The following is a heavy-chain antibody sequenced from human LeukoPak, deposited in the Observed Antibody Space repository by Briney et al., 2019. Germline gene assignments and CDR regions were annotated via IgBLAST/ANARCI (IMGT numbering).Heavy chain of an antibody. Sequence: PGGSLRLSCAASGFTFSSYWMSWVRQAPGKGLEWVANIKQDGSEKYYVDSVKGRFTISRDNAKNSLYLQMNSPRAEDTAVYYCARESGDGYNFNYYYYYMDVWGKGTTVTVSS. CDR3: ARESGDGYNFNYYYYYMDV. D-gene: IGHD5-24*01. CDR2: IKQDGSEK. J-gene: IGHJ6*03. CDR1: GFTFSSYW. V-gene: IGHV3-7*01.